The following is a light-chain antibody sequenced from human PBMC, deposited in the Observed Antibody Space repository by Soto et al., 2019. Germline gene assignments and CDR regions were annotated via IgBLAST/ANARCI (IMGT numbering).Light chain of an antibody. CDR3: QQYNNWPRT. CDR2: AAS. Sequence: IVMTQSPAALSVSPGDSATLSCRASQIVNTNVAWYQQRPGQAPRLLIFAASTRATGVAARSSGSGSGTKFTLTVDSLQSEDFAVYYCQQYNNWPRTFGQGTKVDI. CDR1: QIVNTN. V-gene: IGKV3-15*01. J-gene: IGKJ1*01.